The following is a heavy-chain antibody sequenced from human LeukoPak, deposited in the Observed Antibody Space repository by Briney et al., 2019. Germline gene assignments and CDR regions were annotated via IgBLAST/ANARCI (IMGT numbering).Heavy chain of an antibody. CDR3: ARGTYGSGSRVYYYYYMDV. CDR1: GGSISGNSYY. V-gene: IGHV4-4*07. J-gene: IGHJ6*03. CDR2: IYTTGST. Sequence: SETLSLTCTVSGGSISGNSYYWSWIRQPAGKGLEWIGRIYTTGSTNYNPSLKSRVTISVDKSKNQFSLKMSSVTAADTAVYYCARGTYGSGSRVYYYYYMDVWGKGTTVTVSS. D-gene: IGHD3-10*01.